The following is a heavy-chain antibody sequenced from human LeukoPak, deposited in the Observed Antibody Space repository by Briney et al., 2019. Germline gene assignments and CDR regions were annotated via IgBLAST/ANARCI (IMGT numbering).Heavy chain of an antibody. J-gene: IGHJ5*02. Sequence: SETLSLTCAVYGGSFSGYYWSWIRQPPGKGLEWIGEINHSGSTNYNPSLKSRVTISVDKSKNQFSLKLSSVTAADTAVYYCARDRGYSSSWDRYNWFDPWGQGTLVTVSS. CDR2: INHSGST. CDR1: GGSFSGYY. D-gene: IGHD6-13*01. CDR3: ARDRGYSSSWDRYNWFDP. V-gene: IGHV4-34*01.